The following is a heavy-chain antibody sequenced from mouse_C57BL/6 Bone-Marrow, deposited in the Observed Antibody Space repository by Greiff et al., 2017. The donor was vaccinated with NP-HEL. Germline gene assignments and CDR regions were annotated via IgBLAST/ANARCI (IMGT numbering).Heavy chain of an antibody. CDR1: GFSLTSSG. CDR2: IWPGGGT. V-gene: IGHV2-2*01. D-gene: IGHD3-2*02. CDR3: ARNSAQALDY. Sequence: QVQLKQSGPGLVQPSQSLSITCTVSGFSLTSSGVHWVRQSPGPGLEWLGLIWPGGGTDYNASFISKLSLSQDNSKSQVFCKMNSLQADDTAIYYCARNSAQALDYWGQGTTLTVSS. J-gene: IGHJ2*01.